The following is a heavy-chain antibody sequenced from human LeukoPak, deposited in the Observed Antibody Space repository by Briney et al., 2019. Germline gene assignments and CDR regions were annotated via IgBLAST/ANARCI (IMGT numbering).Heavy chain of an antibody. CDR1: GFTFSPYA. CDR3: AKVHSDFWSGYGPSDF. CDR2: IDGSGGNT. D-gene: IGHD3-3*01. J-gene: IGHJ4*02. V-gene: IGHV3-23*01. Sequence: GGSLRLSCAASGFTFSPYAMNWVRQAPGKGLEWVSIIDGSGGNTNYADFVKGRFTISRDNSKNTLFLQMNSLRADDTAVYYCAKVHSDFWSGYGPSDFWGQGTLVTVSS.